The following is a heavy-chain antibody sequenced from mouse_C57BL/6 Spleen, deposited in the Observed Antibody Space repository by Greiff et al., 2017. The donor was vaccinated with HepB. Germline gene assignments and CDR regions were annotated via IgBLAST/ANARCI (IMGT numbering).Heavy chain of an antibody. J-gene: IGHJ3*01. CDR1: GYSITSGYY. V-gene: IGHV3-6*01. CDR2: ISYDGSN. D-gene: IGHD1-1*01. Sequence: DVKLQESGPGLVKPSQSLSLTCSVTGYSITSGYYWNWIRQFPGNKLEWMGYISYDGSNNYNPSLKNRISITRDTSKNQFFLKLNSVTTEDTATYYCARGSPHYYGSPWFAYWGQGTLVTVSA. CDR3: ARGSPHYYGSPWFAY.